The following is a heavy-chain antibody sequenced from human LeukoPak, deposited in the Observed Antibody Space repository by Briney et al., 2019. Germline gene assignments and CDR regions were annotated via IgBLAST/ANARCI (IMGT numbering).Heavy chain of an antibody. Sequence: GRPLRLSCAASGFTFSSYGMHWVRQAPGKGLEWVAVIWYDGSNKYYADSVKGRFTISRDNSKNTLYLQMNSLRAEDTAVYYCARTVAVAVSIDYWGQGTLVTVSS. J-gene: IGHJ4*02. CDR1: GFTFSSYG. V-gene: IGHV3-33*01. CDR3: ARTVAVAVSIDY. D-gene: IGHD6-19*01. CDR2: IWYDGSNK.